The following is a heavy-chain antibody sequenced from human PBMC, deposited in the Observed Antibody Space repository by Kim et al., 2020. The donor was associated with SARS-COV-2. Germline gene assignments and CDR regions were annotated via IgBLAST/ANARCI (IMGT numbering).Heavy chain of an antibody. V-gene: IGHV6-1*01. CDR1: GDSVSSNTAT. D-gene: IGHD6-6*01. CDR2: TYYRSKWYN. CDR3: ARGEYSSSSKGWFDP. J-gene: IGHJ5*02. Sequence: SQTLSLTCAISGDSVSSNTATWNWIRQSPSRGLEWLGRTYYRSKWYNDSAVSVKSRITINPDTSKNQFSLQLNSVTPEDTAVYYCARGEYSSSSKGWFDPGGQGTLVTVSS.